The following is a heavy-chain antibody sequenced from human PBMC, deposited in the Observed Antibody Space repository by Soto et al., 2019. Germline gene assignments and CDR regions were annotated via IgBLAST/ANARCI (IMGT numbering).Heavy chain of an antibody. V-gene: IGHV1-69*08. Sequence: QVQLVQSGAEGKKPGSSVKVSCKASGGTFSRYSITWVRQAPGHGLEWIGRIIHIFGIASYAQKFQGRVTITADESTSTAYMDLSSLRSDDTAVYYCAREDRDRETGLVPAAIDGMDVWGQGTMVTVSS. CDR2: IIHIFGIA. D-gene: IGHD2-2*01. J-gene: IGHJ6*02. CDR3: AREDRDRETGLVPAAIDGMDV. CDR1: GGTFSRYS.